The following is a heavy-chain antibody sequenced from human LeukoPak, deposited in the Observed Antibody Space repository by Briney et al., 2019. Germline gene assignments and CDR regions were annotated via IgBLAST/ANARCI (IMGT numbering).Heavy chain of an antibody. D-gene: IGHD3-22*01. J-gene: IGHJ4*02. V-gene: IGHV1-2*06. CDR3: ARDWARRDYYDSSGSPSDY. CDR2: IYPSSGVT. CDR1: GYTFTAFY. Sequence: GASVKVSCKASGYTFTAFYLHWVRQAPGQGLEWMGRIYPSSGVTKYAQKFQGRITMTRDTSISTAYMELSGLRSEDTAVYYCARDWARRDYYDSSGSPSDYWGQGTLVTVSS.